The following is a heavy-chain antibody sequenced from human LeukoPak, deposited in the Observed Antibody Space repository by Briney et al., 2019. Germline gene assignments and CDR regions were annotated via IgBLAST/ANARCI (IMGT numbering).Heavy chain of an antibody. Sequence: GGSLRLSCAASGFTFSCYRMHWVRPAPGIGLVWVSRINSDGSSSSYADYVKVRFTIARDNAKNSLYLHMISLRAQATAVYYCARWDYDYVWGSYIEGAFDIWGQGTMVTVSS. CDR1: GFTFSCYR. CDR3: ARWDYDYVWGSYIEGAFDI. J-gene: IGHJ3*02. V-gene: IGHV3-74*01. CDR2: INSDGSSS. D-gene: IGHD3-16*01.